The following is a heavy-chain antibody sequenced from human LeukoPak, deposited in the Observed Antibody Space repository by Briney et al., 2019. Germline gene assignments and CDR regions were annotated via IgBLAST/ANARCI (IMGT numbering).Heavy chain of an antibody. Sequence: SETLSLTCTVSGGSISSYYWSWVRQPPGKGLEWIGFVYYTGSTNYSPSLKSRVTISVDTSKNQFSLNLTSVTAADTAVYFCARGIVYGSGSYYKAYYFDSWGQGTLVTVSS. D-gene: IGHD3-10*01. CDR2: VYYTGST. CDR3: ARGIVYGSGSYYKAYYFDS. J-gene: IGHJ4*02. V-gene: IGHV4-59*12. CDR1: GGSISSYY.